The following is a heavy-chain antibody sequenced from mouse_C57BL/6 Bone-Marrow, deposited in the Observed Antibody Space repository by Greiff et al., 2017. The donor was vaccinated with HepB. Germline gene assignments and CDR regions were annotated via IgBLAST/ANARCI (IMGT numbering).Heavy chain of an antibody. CDR2: INPYNGGT. Sequence: EVQGVESGPVLVKPGASVKMSCKASGYTFTDYYMNWVKQIHGKSLEWIGVINPYNGGTSYNQKFKGKATCTFDKSSSTAYMELNSLTSEDSAVYYCALYYYGSSYDWYFDVWGTGTTVTVSS. V-gene: IGHV1-19*01. J-gene: IGHJ1*03. CDR1: GYTFTDYY. D-gene: IGHD1-1*01. CDR3: ALYYYGSSYDWYFDV.